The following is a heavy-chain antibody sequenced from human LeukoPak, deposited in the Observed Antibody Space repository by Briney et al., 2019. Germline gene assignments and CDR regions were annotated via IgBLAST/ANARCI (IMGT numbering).Heavy chain of an antibody. CDR1: GFTFSSYS. Sequence: GGSLRLSCAASGFTFSSYSMNWVRQAPGKGLEWVSSISSSSSYIYYADSVKGRFTISRDNAKNSLYLQMNSLRAEDTAVYYCARSKGYDYGSWYFQNWGQGTLVTVPS. V-gene: IGHV3-21*01. J-gene: IGHJ1*01. CDR3: ARSKGYDYGSWYFQN. CDR2: ISSSSSYI. D-gene: IGHD5-12*01.